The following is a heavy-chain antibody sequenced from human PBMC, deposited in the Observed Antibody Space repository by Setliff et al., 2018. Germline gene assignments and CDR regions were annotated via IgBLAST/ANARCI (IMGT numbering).Heavy chain of an antibody. CDR1: GFTFSSYG. Sequence: GGSLRLSCAASGFTFSSYGMHWVRQAPGKGLEWVAVISYDGSNKYYADSVKGRFTISRDNSKNTLYLQMNSLRAEDTAVYYCAKGGYSGSHYFDYWGQGTLVTVSS. CDR3: AKGGYSGSHYFDY. J-gene: IGHJ4*02. V-gene: IGHV3-30*18. D-gene: IGHD1-26*01. CDR2: ISYDGSNK.